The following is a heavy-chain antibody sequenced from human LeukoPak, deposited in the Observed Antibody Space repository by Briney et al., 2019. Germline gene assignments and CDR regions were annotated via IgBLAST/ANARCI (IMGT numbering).Heavy chain of an antibody. V-gene: IGHV1-69*05. CDR1: GGTFSSYA. CDR3: ARGAIAVAGTPFDY. Sequence: SVKVSCKASGGTFSSYAISWVRQAPEQGLEWMGRIIPIFGTANYAQKFQGRVTITTDESTSTAYMELSSLRSEDTAVYYCARGAIAVAGTPFDYWGQGTLVTVSS. D-gene: IGHD6-19*01. CDR2: IIPIFGTA. J-gene: IGHJ4*02.